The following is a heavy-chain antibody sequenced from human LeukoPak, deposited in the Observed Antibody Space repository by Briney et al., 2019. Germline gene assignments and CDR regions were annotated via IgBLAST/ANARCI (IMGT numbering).Heavy chain of an antibody. CDR2: IYYSGST. D-gene: IGHD6-13*01. CDR1: GGSTSSYY. V-gene: IGHV4-59*01. J-gene: IGHJ4*02. Sequence: SETLSLTCTVSGGSTSSYYWSWIRQPPGKGLEWIGYIYYSGSTNYNPSLKSRVTISVDTSKNQFSLKLSSVTAADTAVYYCARLAAAGTHGIDYWGQGTLVTVSS. CDR3: ARLAAAGTHGIDY.